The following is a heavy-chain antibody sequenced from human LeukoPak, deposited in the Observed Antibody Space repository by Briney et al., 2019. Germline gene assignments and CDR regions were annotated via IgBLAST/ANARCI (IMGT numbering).Heavy chain of an antibody. V-gene: IGHV3-21*01. CDR1: GFTFSSYS. J-gene: IGHJ4*02. CDR3: ARGYSSSCVDY. CDR2: ISSSSSYI. D-gene: IGHD6-13*01. Sequence: GGSLRLSCAASGFTFSSYSMNWVRQAPGKGLEWVSSISSSSSYIYCADSVKGRFTISRDNAKNLLYLQMSSLRAEDTAVYYCARGYSSSCVDYWGQGTLVTVSS.